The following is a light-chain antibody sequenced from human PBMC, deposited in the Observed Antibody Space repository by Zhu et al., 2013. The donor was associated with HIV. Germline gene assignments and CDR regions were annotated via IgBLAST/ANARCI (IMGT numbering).Light chain of an antibody. CDR2: GSS. CDR3: QQYGTSPHT. J-gene: IGKJ2*01. CDR1: QTVSTYY. Sequence: EIVLTQSPGTLSLSQGERATLSCRASQTVSTYYFGWYQQKPGQAPRLLIYGSSNRATGIPDRFSGSGSGTDFTLTISRLEPEDFAVYYCQQYGTSPHTFGQGTKLEIK. V-gene: IGKV3-20*01.